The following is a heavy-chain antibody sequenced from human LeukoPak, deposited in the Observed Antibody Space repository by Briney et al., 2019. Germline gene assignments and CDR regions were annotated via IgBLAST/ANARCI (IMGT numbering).Heavy chain of an antibody. J-gene: IGHJ4*02. CDR1: GFSFSNYW. D-gene: IGHD5-24*01. CDR2: IKEDGSAR. Sequence: LTGGSLRLSCAASGFSFSNYWMSWVRQSPEKGLEWVANIKEDGSARYYVDSVEGRFTISRDNPKNSLYLQMGSLRADDTAMYYCARDPRDDHNSLDYWGQGTQVTVSS. CDR3: ARDPRDDHNSLDY. V-gene: IGHV3-7*03.